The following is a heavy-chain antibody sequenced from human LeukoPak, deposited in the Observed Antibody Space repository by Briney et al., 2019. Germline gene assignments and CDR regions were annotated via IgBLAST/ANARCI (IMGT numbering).Heavy chain of an antibody. Sequence: SSETLSLTCTVSGGSISTYYWSWIRQPPEKGLEWIGYIYYSGSTNYNPSLKSRVTISIDTSKNQFSLKLTSVTAADTAVYYCARHGSDWSFDYWGRGALVTVSS. V-gene: IGHV4-59*08. CDR2: IYYSGST. D-gene: IGHD6-19*01. J-gene: IGHJ4*02. CDR3: ARHGSDWSFDY. CDR1: GGSISTYY.